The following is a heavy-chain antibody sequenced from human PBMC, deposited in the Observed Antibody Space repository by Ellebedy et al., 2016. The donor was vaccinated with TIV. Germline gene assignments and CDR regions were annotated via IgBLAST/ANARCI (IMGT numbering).Heavy chain of an antibody. CDR1: GYSFTSYW. CDR3: ARHPISVLTPEYYFDY. D-gene: IGHD4-23*01. J-gene: IGHJ4*02. V-gene: IGHV5-10-1*04. CDR2: IDPSDSYI. Sequence: GESLKISXKGSGYSFTSYWISWVRQMPGKGLDWMGRIDPSDSYINYSPSFQGQVTISADKSISTAYLQWSSLKASDTAMYYCARHPISVLTPEYYFDYWGQGTLVTVSS.